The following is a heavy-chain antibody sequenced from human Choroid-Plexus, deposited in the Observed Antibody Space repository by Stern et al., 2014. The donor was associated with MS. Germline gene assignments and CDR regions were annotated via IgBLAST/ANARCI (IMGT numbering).Heavy chain of an antibody. CDR1: GYIFTGYY. D-gene: IGHD3-3*01. CDR3: ARDQRGITIFGVVTDYYYLGMDV. Sequence: VQLVQSGAEVKKPGASVKVSCKTSGYIFTGYYIHWVRQAPGQGLEWMAWIHPNTGGTKYAQKFQGRVTMSRDTSISTAYVELSSLTSDDTAVYYCARDQRGITIFGVVTDYYYLGMDVWGQGTPVTVSS. J-gene: IGHJ6*02. CDR2: IHPNTGGT. V-gene: IGHV1-2*02.